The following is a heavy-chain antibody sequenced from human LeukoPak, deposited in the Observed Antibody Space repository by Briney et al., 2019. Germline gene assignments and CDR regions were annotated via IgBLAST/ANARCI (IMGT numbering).Heavy chain of an antibody. V-gene: IGHV3-21*01. D-gene: IGHD2-21*02. CDR2: ISSSSSYI. CDR3: AKVRGRGPLLPPNYYGMDV. Sequence: GGSLRLSCAASGFTFSSYSMNWVRQAPGKGLEWVSSISSSSSYIYYADSVKGRFTISRDNAKNSLYLQMNSLRAEDTAVYYWAKVRGRGPLLPPNYYGMDVWGKGTTVTVSS. CDR1: GFTFSSYS. J-gene: IGHJ6*04.